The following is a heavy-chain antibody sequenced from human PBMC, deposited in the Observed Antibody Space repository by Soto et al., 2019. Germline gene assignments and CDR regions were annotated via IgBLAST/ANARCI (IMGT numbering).Heavy chain of an antibody. CDR1: GDSITCSNW. Sequence: QVQLQESGPGLVKPSGTLSLTCAVSGDSITCSNWWSWVRQAPGKGLEWIGEIYHSWATTYNPSLKSRATISVDPSNNHFSLKLTSVNAADTAVYFCARDLGTGTDYWGRGTLVTVAS. D-gene: IGHD1-1*01. V-gene: IGHV4-4*02. J-gene: IGHJ4*02. CDR2: IYHSWAT. CDR3: ARDLGTGTDY.